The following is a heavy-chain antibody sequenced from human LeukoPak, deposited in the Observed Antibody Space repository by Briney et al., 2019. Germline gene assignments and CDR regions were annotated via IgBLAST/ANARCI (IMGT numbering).Heavy chain of an antibody. Sequence: GASVKVSCKASGFTLTDYIHWVRQDPRQGLQWMGWIKPNSGDTDYAQKFQGRVTMTRDTSMSTVYMELSSLRSDDTAVYYCARADSVPAGDYHYWYMDVWGKGTTVNVSS. J-gene: IGHJ6*03. CDR1: GFTLTDY. CDR2: IKPNSGDT. D-gene: IGHD2-2*01. CDR3: ARADSVPAGDYHYWYMDV. V-gene: IGHV1-2*02.